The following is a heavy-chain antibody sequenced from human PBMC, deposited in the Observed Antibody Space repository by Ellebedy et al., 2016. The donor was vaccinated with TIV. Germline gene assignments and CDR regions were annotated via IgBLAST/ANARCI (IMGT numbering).Heavy chain of an antibody. Sequence: GGSLRLSCAASGFTFGSYMMHWVRQAPGKGLVWVSRISTDGSNTIYADSVKGRFTISRDNARNTVYLQMNSLRAEDAAMYYCARDFPTDQQPPDYWGQGTVVTVSS. CDR1: GFTFGSYM. CDR3: ARDFPTDQQPPDY. D-gene: IGHD1-14*01. V-gene: IGHV3-74*01. CDR2: ISTDGSNT. J-gene: IGHJ4*02.